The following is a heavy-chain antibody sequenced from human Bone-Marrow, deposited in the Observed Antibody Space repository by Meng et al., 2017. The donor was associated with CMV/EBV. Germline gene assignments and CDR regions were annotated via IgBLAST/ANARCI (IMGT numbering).Heavy chain of an antibody. D-gene: IGHD6-19*01. Sequence: CSASGFTFRNYWMNWVRQAPGKGLMWVSRISGDGTSTSYADSVNGRFTISRDNAKKTLYLQMNSLRAEDTAVYYCATVPGIAMAGPDYWGQGTLVTVSS. CDR1: GFTFRNYW. CDR3: ATVPGIAMAGPDY. CDR2: ISGDGTST. J-gene: IGHJ4*02. V-gene: IGHV3-74*01.